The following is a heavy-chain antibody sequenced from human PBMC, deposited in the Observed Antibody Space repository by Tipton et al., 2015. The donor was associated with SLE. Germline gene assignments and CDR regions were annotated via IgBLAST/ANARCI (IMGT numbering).Heavy chain of an antibody. CDR3: ARGSWLVDNAFDI. V-gene: IGHV4-59*08. CDR1: GGSISSHY. Sequence: LRLSCTVSGGSISSHYWSWIRQPPGKGLEWIGYIYYSGSTNNNPSLKSRVTISVDTSKNQFSLKLSSVTAADTAVYYCARGSWLVDNAFDIWGQGTMVTVSS. J-gene: IGHJ3*02. CDR2: IYYSGST. D-gene: IGHD6-19*01.